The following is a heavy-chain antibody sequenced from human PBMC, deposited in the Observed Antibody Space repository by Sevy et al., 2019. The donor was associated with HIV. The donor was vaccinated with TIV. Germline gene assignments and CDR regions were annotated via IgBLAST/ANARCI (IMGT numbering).Heavy chain of an antibody. V-gene: IGHV5-51*01. CDR2: IYPGDTDT. CDR1: GYSFTSYW. Sequence: GEALKISCKGSGYSFTSYWIGWVRQMPGKGLEWMGIIYPGDTDTRYSPSYQAQVTISAHKCISTFDLHWSRLKASDTSMYYCARITTEYYDSSGYYVVGMDVWGKGTTVTVS. D-gene: IGHD3-22*01. CDR3: ARITTEYYDSSGYYVVGMDV. J-gene: IGHJ6*04.